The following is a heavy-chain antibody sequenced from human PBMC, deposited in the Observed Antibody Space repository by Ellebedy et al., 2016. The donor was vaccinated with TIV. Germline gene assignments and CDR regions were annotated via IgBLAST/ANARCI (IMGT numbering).Heavy chain of an antibody. V-gene: IGHV3-7*01. J-gene: IGHJ3*01. Sequence: GGSLRLSCAASGFSFRSYWMSWVRQAPGKGLEWVANMNQDGSQKFYVDSVKGRFTISRDNTKNSLYLQMNSLRAEDTAVYFCATDGSYGDFRSPAHAFEAWGQGTMVSVSS. CDR2: MNQDGSQK. CDR3: ATDGSYGDFRSPAHAFEA. CDR1: GFSFRSYW. D-gene: IGHD4-17*01.